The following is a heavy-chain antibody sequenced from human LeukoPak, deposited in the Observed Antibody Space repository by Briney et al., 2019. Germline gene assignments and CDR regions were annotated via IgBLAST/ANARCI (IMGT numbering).Heavy chain of an antibody. V-gene: IGHV3-21*01. CDR1: GFTFSSYS. CDR2: ISSSSSYI. Sequence: GGSLRLSCAASGFTFSSYSMNWVRQAPGKGLEWVSSISSSSSYIYYADSVKGRFAISRDNAKNSLYLQMNSLRAEDTAVYYCASLTGYSGYEIDYWGQGTLVTVSS. D-gene: IGHD5-12*01. CDR3: ASLTGYSGYEIDY. J-gene: IGHJ4*02.